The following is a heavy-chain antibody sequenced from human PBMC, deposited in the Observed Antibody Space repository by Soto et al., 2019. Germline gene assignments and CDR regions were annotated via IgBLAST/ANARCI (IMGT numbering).Heavy chain of an antibody. CDR3: AREAQGRGYSYAYEY. CDR2: IYYSGST. CDR1: GGSISSGDHY. D-gene: IGHD5-18*01. J-gene: IGHJ4*02. V-gene: IGHV4-30-4*01. Sequence: KSSETLSLTCTVSGGSISSGDHYWSWIRQPPGKGLEWIGYIYYSGSTYYNPSLKSRVTISVDTSKNQFSLKMSSVNAADTAVYYCAREAQGRGYSYAYEYWGQGTLVTVSS.